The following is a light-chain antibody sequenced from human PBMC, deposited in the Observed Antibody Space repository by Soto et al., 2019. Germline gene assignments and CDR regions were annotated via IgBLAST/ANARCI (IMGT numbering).Light chain of an antibody. CDR3: QQSDSTPYT. J-gene: IGKJ2*01. CDR2: DAS. CDR1: QTISTY. Sequence: DIQMTQSPSSLSASVGDRVTITCRASQTISTYLNWYQQKPGKAPRLLIYDASSLLSGVPSRFSGRRSGTDFTLTIASLQPEDFSTCYCQQSDSTPYTFGQGTKVEI. V-gene: IGKV1-39*01.